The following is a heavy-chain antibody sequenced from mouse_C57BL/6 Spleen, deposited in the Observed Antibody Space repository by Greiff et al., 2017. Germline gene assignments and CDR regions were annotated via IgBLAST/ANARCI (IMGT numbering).Heavy chain of an antibody. J-gene: IGHJ4*01. CDR2: INPNNGGT. V-gene: IGHV1-26*01. CDR3: SREGFGRDYAMDY. D-gene: IGHD1-1*01. CDR1: GYTFTDYY. Sequence: EVQLQQSGPELVKPGASVKISCKASGYTFTDYYMNWVKQSHGKSLEWIGDINPNNGGTSYNQKFKGKATLTVDKSSSKAYMELRSLTSEDSAVYYCSREGFGRDYAMDYWGQGTSVTVSS.